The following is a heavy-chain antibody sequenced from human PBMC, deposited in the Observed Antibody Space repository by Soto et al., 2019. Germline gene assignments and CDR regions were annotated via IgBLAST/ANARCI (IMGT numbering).Heavy chain of an antibody. V-gene: IGHV4-34*01. J-gene: IGHJ3*02. CDR1: GGSFSTYY. Sequence: QLQQWGAGLLKPSETLSLTCVVSGGSFSTYYYNWIRQSPGKGLEGIGEINHSGSNNYSPSLKSRVTMSLDTSKNQFSLKLTSVTAADTAVYYCARGGSNDWQVAFDIWGQATMVTVSS. D-gene: IGHD3-9*01. CDR3: ARGGSNDWQVAFDI. CDR2: INHSGSN.